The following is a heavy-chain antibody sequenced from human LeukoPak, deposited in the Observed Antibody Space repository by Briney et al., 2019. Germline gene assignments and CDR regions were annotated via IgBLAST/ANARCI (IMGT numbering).Heavy chain of an antibody. CDR2: ISSSGSTI. CDR1: GFTFSSYE. D-gene: IGHD2-2*01. Sequence: GGSLRLSCAASGFTFSSYEMNWVRQAPGKGLEWVSYISSSGSTIYYADSVKGRFTISRDNAKNSLYLQMNSLRAEDTAVYYCARHGVVVPALFYYYYYMDVWGKGTTVTVSS. CDR3: ARHGVVVPALFYYYYYMDV. J-gene: IGHJ6*03. V-gene: IGHV3-48*03.